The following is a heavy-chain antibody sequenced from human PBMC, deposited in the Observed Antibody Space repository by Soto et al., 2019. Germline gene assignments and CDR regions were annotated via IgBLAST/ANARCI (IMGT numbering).Heavy chain of an antibody. D-gene: IGHD2-2*03. V-gene: IGHV3-53*01. Sequence: GGSLRLSCAASGFTVNGNYMSWVRQTPRKGLEWVSILYTGGNTYYADSVQGRFTISRDTSRNTLHLQMNSLRAEDTAMYFCVRDKSPAEMAFGYWGQGTLVTVPQ. J-gene: IGHJ4*02. CDR3: VRDKSPAEMAFGY. CDR2: LYTGGNT. CDR1: GFTVNGNY.